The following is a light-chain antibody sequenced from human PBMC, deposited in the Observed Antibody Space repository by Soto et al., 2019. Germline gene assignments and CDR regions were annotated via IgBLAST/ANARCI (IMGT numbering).Light chain of an antibody. J-gene: IGKJ4*01. CDR3: QQVNGSPT. Sequence: DIQLTQSPSFLSASVGDRVTISCRANQGIGGYLAWYQQKPGKAPNLLIYAASTLQSGVPSRFSGSGSGTEFTLTIGSLQPEDFATYYCQQVNGSPTFGGGTKVQIK. CDR1: QGIGGY. CDR2: AAS. V-gene: IGKV1-9*01.